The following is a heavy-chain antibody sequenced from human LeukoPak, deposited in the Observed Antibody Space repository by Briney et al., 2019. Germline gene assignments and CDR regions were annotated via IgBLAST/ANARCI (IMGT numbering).Heavy chain of an antibody. V-gene: IGHV4-39*07. D-gene: IGHD3-10*01. CDR1: GGSISSSSYY. J-gene: IGHJ4*02. CDR2: IYYSGST. CDR3: ARARYYYYGSGSYSAHDY. Sequence: PSETLSLTCTVSGGSISSSSYYWGWIRQPPGKGLEWIGSIYYSGSTYYNPSLKSRVTISVDTSKNQFSLKLSSVTAADTAVYYCARARYYYYGSGSYSAHDYWGQGTLVTVSS.